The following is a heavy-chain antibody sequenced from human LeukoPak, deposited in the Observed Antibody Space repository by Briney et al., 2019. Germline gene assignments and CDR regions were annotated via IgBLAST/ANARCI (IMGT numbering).Heavy chain of an antibody. Sequence: GGSLRLSCAASEFTFNRYWMSWVRQAPGKGLQWVANIKQDGSEAHYVDSVKVRFTISRDNAENSLSLQMNSLNVDDTGVYFCTRDALFGSGRTHLDFWSQGTLVSVSS. CDR3: TRDALFGSGRTHLDF. CDR2: IKQDGSEA. V-gene: IGHV3-7*04. CDR1: EFTFNRYW. D-gene: IGHD3-10*01. J-gene: IGHJ4*02.